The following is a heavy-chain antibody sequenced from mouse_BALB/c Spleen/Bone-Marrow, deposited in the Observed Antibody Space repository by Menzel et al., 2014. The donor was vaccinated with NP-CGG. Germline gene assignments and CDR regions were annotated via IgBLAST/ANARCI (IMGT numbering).Heavy chain of an antibody. CDR2: INPSNGGT. D-gene: IGHD2-4*01. J-gene: IGHJ3*01. V-gene: IGHV1S81*02. CDR1: GYTFTSYY. Sequence: VQLQESGAELVKPGASVKLSCKASGYTFTSYYMYWVKQRPGQGLEWIGGINPSNGGTNFNEKFKSKATLTVDKSSSTAYMQLNSLTSEDSAVYYWTRRGDYDKIVVFAYWGQGTLVTVSA. CDR3: TRRGDYDKIVVFAY.